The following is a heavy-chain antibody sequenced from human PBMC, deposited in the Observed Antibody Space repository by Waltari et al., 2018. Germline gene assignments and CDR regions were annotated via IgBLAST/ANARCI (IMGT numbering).Heavy chain of an antibody. CDR3: ARERRDNWFDP. CDR2: IYTSGRT. CDR1: GGSISSYY. Sequence: QVQLQESGPGLVKPSETLSLTCTVSGGSISSYYWSWIRQPAGKGLEWIGRIYTSGRTHYTPSLTSRVTMSVDTSKNQFSLKLSSVTAADTAVYYCARERRDNWFDPWGQGTLVTVSS. V-gene: IGHV4-4*07. J-gene: IGHJ5*02.